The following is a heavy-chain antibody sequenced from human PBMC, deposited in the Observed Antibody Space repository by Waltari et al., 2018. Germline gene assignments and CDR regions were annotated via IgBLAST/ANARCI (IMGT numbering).Heavy chain of an antibody. Sequence: QVQLVQSGAEVKKPGASVKVSCKASGYTFTGYYIHWVRQAPGQGLEWMGRISPTTYSTDYAEKFQGRITLTTDTSINTAYMELTGLTSDDTAIFFCARVDHRATNYDYGFDHWGQGTLVTVSS. CDR2: ISPTTYST. CDR1: GYTFTGYY. V-gene: IGHV1-2*06. D-gene: IGHD3-16*01. J-gene: IGHJ4*02. CDR3: ARVDHRATNYDYGFDH.